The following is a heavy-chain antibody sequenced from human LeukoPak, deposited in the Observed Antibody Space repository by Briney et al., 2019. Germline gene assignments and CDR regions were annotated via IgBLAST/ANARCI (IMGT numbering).Heavy chain of an antibody. D-gene: IGHD4-11*01. V-gene: IGHV4-34*01. CDR2: INHSGST. J-gene: IGHJ6*02. CDR1: GGSFSGYY. CDR3: ARGSADYSNYPRLYYYYYGMDV. Sequence: SETLSLTCAVYGGSFSGYYWSWIRQPPGKGLEWIGEINHSGSTNYNPSLKSRVIISVDTSKNQFSLKLSSVTAADTAVYYCARGSADYSNYPRLYYYYYGMDVWGQGTTVTVSS.